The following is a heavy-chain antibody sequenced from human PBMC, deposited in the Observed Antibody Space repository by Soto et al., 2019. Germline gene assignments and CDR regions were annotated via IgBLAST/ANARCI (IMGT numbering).Heavy chain of an antibody. Sequence: ASVKVSCKASGYTFTSYYMHWVRQAPGQGLEWMGIINPSGGSTSYAQKFQGRVTMTRDTSTSTVYMELSSLRSEDTAVYYCARDRALVVPAAIRAENWFDTWGQGTLVPVSS. J-gene: IGHJ5*02. CDR1: GYTFTSYY. CDR2: INPSGGST. D-gene: IGHD2-2*01. V-gene: IGHV1-46*01. CDR3: ARDRALVVPAAIRAENWFDT.